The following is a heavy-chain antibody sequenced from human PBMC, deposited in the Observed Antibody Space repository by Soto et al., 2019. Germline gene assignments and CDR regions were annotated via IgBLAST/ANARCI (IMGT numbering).Heavy chain of an antibody. J-gene: IGHJ4*02. CDR3: ARDLPGYCCTTNCYYYFDF. D-gene: IGHD2-2*01. Sequence: EVQLVESGGALVQPGGSLRLSCAVSGFTFTSYSMSWVRQAPGEGLEWVANIRQDGHEKYYVDSVRGRFTISRDNAQNSLYLQMDSLRAEDTAMYYCARDLPGYCCTTNCYYYFDFWGQGTLVTVSS. CDR2: IRQDGHEK. V-gene: IGHV3-7*03. CDR1: GFTFTSYS.